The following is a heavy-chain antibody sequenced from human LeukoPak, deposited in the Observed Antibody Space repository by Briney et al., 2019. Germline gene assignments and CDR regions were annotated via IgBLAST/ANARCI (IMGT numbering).Heavy chain of an antibody. CDR2: INAGNGNT. Sequence: ASVKVSCKASGYTFTSYAMHWVRQAPGQRLEWMGWINAGNGNTKYSQKFQGRVTITRDTSASTAYMELSSLRSEDTAVYYCARDGDYYGSGSYLNWFDPWGQGTLVTVSS. D-gene: IGHD3-10*01. J-gene: IGHJ5*02. CDR1: GYTFTSYA. V-gene: IGHV1-3*01. CDR3: ARDGDYYGSGSYLNWFDP.